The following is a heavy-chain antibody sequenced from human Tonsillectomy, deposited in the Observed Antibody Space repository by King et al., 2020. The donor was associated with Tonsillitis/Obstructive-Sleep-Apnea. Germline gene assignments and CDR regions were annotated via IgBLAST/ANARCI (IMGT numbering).Heavy chain of an antibody. V-gene: IGHV5-51*01. D-gene: IGHD1-1*01. Sequence: VQLVESGAEVKKPGESLKISCKGSGYSFTTYWIGWVRQMPGKGLEWMGIIYPGDSDTRYSPSFQGQVTISADKSISTAYLQWSSLKASDTAMYYCARHLSENWSDVTYYYYMDVWGKGTTVTVSS. CDR2: IYPGDSDT. J-gene: IGHJ6*03. CDR3: ARHLSENWSDVTYYYYMDV. CDR1: GYSFTTYW.